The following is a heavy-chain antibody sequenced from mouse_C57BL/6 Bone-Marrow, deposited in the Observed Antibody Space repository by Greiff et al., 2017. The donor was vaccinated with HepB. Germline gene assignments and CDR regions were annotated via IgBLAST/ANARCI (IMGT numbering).Heavy chain of an antibody. CDR2: INPYNGGT. J-gene: IGHJ3*01. Sequence: EVKLQESGPVLVKPGASVKMSCKASGYTFTDYYMNWVKQSHGKSLEWIGVINPYNGGTSYNQKFKGKATLTVDKSSSTAYMELNSLTSEDSAVYYCARFPYSNYRAWFAYWGQGTLVTVSA. D-gene: IGHD2-5*01. V-gene: IGHV1-19*01. CDR1: GYTFTDYY. CDR3: ARFPYSNYRAWFAY.